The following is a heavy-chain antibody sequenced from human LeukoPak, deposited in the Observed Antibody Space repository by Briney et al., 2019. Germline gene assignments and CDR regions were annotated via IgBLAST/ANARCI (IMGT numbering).Heavy chain of an antibody. CDR1: GGSFSGYY. V-gene: IGHV4-34*01. CDR2: INHSGST. Sequence: PSETLSLTCAVYGGSFSGYYWSWIRQLPGKGLEWIGEINHSGSTNYNPSLKSRVTISVDTSKNQFSLKLSSVTAADTAVYYCARGKAAAGTPEYYYYYYGMDVWGQGTTVTVSS. D-gene: IGHD6-13*01. CDR3: ARGKAAAGTPEYYYYYYGMDV. J-gene: IGHJ6*02.